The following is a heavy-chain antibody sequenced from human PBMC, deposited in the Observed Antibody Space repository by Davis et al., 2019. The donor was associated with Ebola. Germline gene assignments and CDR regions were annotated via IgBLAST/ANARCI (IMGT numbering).Heavy chain of an antibody. J-gene: IGHJ6*03. D-gene: IGHD2-21*02. Sequence: ASVKVSCKASGYTFTGYYMHWVRQAPGQGLEWMGWINPNSGGTNYAQKFQGRVTMTRDTSISTAYMELSRLRSEDTAVYYCARSYCGGACSGNHYYYYMDVWGKGNTVTVSS. CDR3: ARSYCGGACSGNHYYYYMDV. CDR1: GYTFTGYY. V-gene: IGHV1-2*02. CDR2: INPNSGGT.